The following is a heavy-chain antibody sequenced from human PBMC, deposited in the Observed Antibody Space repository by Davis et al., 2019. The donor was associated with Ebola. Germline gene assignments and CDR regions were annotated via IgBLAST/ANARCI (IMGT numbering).Heavy chain of an antibody. CDR2: INSDGSST. D-gene: IGHD3-3*01. CDR3: ARDLSAYYDFWSGYYTARAYGMDV. CDR1: GFTFSSYW. V-gene: IGHV3-74*01. J-gene: IGHJ6*02. Sequence: HTGGSLRLSCAASGFTFSSYWMHWVRQAPGKGLVWVSRINSDGSSTSYADSVKGRFTISRDNAKNSLYPQMNSLRAEDTAVYYCARDLSAYYDFWSGYYTARAYGMDVWGQGTTVTVSS.